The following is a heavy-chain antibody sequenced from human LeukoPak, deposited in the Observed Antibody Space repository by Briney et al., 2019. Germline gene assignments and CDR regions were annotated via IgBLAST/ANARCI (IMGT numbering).Heavy chain of an antibody. CDR3: ARGRYLPLYFDY. J-gene: IGHJ4*02. Sequence: SETLSLTCSVPIDSITNYYWSWIRQPPGKGLEWIGFIYHSGNTNKNPSLTTRVTMSVDTSKTQFFLKLSSVTAADTAVYYCARGRYLPLYFDYWGQGTLVTVSS. V-gene: IGHV4-59*12. D-gene: IGHD3-16*02. CDR2: IYHSGNT. CDR1: IDSITNYY.